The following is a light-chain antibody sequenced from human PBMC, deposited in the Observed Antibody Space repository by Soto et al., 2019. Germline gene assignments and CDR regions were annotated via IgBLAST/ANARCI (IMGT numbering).Light chain of an antibody. CDR2: EVS. CDR3: SSYTSSRTWV. Sequence: ALTQPASVSGSPGQSITISCTGTSSDVGAYNYVSWYQQYPGKVPKLMIYEVSNRPSGISNRFSGSKSGNTASLTISGLQAEDEADYYCSSYTSSRTWVFGGGTKVTVL. CDR1: SSDVGAYNY. J-gene: IGLJ3*02. V-gene: IGLV2-14*01.